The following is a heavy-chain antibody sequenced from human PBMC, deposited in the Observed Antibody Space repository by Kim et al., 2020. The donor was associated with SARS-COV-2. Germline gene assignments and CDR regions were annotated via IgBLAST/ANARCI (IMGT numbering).Heavy chain of an antibody. J-gene: IGHJ4*02. V-gene: IGHV3-23*01. D-gene: IGHD2-15*01. CDR1: GFTFSDYA. CDR3: ARQLGYCSSGNCYFDS. CDR2: ISTSGGDT. Sequence: GGSLRLSCSASGFTFSDYAMSWVRQAPGKGLEWVSAISTSGGDTFSADSVRGRFTISRDNSKTTLHLQMNSLRAEDTAVYYCARQLGYCSSGNCYFDSWGQGTLVTVSS.